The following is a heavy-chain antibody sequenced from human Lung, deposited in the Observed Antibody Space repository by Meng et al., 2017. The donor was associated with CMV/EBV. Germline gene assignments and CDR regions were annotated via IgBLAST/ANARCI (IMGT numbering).Heavy chain of an antibody. CDR2: ISWDGGST. V-gene: IGHV3-43D*03. D-gene: IGHD6-13*01. J-gene: IGHJ6*02. Sequence: GGSLRLXCAASGFTFDDHAMHWVRQAPGKGLEWISLISWDGGSTYYADSVKGRFTTSRDNSEISLYLQINSLRVEDTAVYYCAKATVSAAGFPHMDVWGQGTXVTVSS. CDR1: GFTFDDHA. CDR3: AKATVSAAGFPHMDV.